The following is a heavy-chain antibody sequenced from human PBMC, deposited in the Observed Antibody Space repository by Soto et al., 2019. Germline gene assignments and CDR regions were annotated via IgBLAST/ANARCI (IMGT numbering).Heavy chain of an antibody. D-gene: IGHD1-7*01. V-gene: IGHV5-51*01. J-gene: IGHJ6*02. Sequence: PGESLKISCKGSGFSFTNYWIGWVRQMPGKGLEWMGDIYPGDSDIRYSPSFRGQVTISADKSITTAYLQWSSLKASDTAMYSCSRHSGTRGVYCDGMDVFGHGTTLTVSS. CDR1: GFSFTNYW. CDR3: SRHSGTRGVYCDGMDV. CDR2: IYPGDSDI.